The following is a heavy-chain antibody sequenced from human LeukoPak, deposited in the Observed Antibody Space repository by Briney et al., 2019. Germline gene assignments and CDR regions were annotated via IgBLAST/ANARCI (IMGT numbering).Heavy chain of an antibody. CDR1: GGTFSSYA. D-gene: IGHD3-3*01. CDR3: ARHKTYYDFWSGPFDY. CDR2: IIPIFGTA. J-gene: IGHJ4*02. V-gene: IGHV1-69*13. Sequence: VASVKVSCKASGGTFSSYAISWVRQAPGQGLEWMGGIIPIFGTANYAQKFQGRVTITADESTSTAYMELSSLRSEDTAVYYCARHKTYYDFWSGPFDYWGQGTLVTVSS.